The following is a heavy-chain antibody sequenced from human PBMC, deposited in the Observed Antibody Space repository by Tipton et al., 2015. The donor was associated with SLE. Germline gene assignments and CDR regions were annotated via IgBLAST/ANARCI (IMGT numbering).Heavy chain of an antibody. CDR1: GGSISSGGYY. D-gene: IGHD1-26*01. CDR3: AKDQGTRGRGSYSLDY. V-gene: IGHV3-11*01. J-gene: IGHJ4*02. CDR2: ISSSGSTI. Sequence: LPLTCTVSGGSISSGGYYWSWIRQAPGKGLEWVSYISSSGSTIYYADSVKGRFTISRDNSKNTLYLQMNSLRAEDTAVYYCAKDQGTRGRGSYSLDYWGQGTLVTVSS.